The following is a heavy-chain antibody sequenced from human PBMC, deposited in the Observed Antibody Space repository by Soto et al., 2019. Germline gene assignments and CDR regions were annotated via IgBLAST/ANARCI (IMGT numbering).Heavy chain of an antibody. CDR3: AREMTTVTTTGGDWFDP. D-gene: IGHD4-17*01. V-gene: IGHV1-69*01. Sequence: QVQLVQSGAEVKKPGSSVKVSCKASGGTFSSYAISWVRQAPGQGLEWMGGIIPIFGTANYAQKFQGRVTITADESTSTAYMELSSLRSEDTAVYYCAREMTTVTTTGGDWFDPWGQGTLVTVSS. CDR2: IIPIFGTA. J-gene: IGHJ5*02. CDR1: GGTFSSYA.